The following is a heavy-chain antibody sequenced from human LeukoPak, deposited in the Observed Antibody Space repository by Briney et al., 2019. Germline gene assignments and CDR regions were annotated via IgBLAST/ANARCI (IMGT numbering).Heavy chain of an antibody. CDR3: ARTGGWLYYFDY. J-gene: IGHJ4*02. CDR1: GGSISSYY. V-gene: IGHV4-59*08. CDR2: IYYSGST. D-gene: IGHD5-24*01. Sequence: SETLSLTCTVSGGSISSYYWSWIRQPPGKGLGWIGYIYYSGSTNYNPSLKSRVTISVDTSKNQFSLKLSSVTAADTAVYYCARTGGWLYYFDYWGQGTLVTVSS.